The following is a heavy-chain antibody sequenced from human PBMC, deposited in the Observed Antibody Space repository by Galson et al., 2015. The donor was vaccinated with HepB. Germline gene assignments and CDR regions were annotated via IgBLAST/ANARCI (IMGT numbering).Heavy chain of an antibody. V-gene: IGHV4-39*01. CDR2: TYYSGST. Sequence: ETLSLTCTVSGGSISSSSYYWGWIRQPPGKGLEWIGSTYYSGSTYYNPSLKSRVTISVDTSKNQFSLKLSSVTAADTAVYYCARRRTAVAMFDYWGQGTLVTVSS. CDR1: GGSISSSSYY. J-gene: IGHJ4*02. D-gene: IGHD6-19*01. CDR3: ARRRTAVAMFDY.